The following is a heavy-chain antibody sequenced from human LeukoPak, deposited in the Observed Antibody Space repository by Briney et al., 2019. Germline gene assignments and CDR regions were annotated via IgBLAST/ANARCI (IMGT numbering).Heavy chain of an antibody. CDR2: IRYDGSNK. J-gene: IGHJ6*03. CDR3: AKTYYYDSSGYSHYYYYSMDV. D-gene: IGHD3-22*01. V-gene: IGHV3-30*02. Sequence: PGGSLRLSCAASGFTFSSYGMHWVRQAPGKGLEWVAFIRYDGSNKYYADSVKGRFTISRDNSKNTLYLQMNSLRAEDTAVYYCAKTYYYDSSGYSHYYYYSMDVWGKGTTVTISS. CDR1: GFTFSSYG.